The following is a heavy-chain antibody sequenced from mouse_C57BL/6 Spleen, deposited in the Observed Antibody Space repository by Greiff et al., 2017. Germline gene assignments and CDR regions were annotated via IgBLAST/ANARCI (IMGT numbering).Heavy chain of an antibody. CDR1: GYTFTSYG. J-gene: IGHJ2*01. Sequence: VKLQQSGAELARPGASVKLSCKASGYTFTSYGISWVKQRTGQGLEWIGEIYPRSGNTYYNEKFKGKATLTADKSSSTAYMELRSLTSEDSAVYFCARGYYGSSYYLDYWGQGTTLTVSS. CDR3: ARGYYGSSYYLDY. V-gene: IGHV1-81*01. D-gene: IGHD1-1*01. CDR2: IYPRSGNT.